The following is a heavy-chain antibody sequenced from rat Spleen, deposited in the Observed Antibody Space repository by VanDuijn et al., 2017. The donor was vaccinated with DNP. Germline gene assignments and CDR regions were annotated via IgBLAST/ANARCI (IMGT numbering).Heavy chain of an antibody. Sequence: QVQLRESGPGLVQPSQTLSLACTVSGFSLTNHHVHWVRQPSGKGLEWMGVVWIGGTTHISSIFKSRVSSNRDTSRNQVFLEVTSLESEESATYYCARDGQWDYLDYWGQGVMVTVAS. CDR1: GFSLTNHH. V-gene: IGHV2-43*01. CDR3: ARDGQWDYLDY. J-gene: IGHJ2*01. CDR2: VWIGGTT. D-gene: IGHD1-1*01.